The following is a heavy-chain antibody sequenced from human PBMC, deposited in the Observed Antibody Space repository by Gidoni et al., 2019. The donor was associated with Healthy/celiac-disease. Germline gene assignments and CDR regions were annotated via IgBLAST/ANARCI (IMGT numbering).Heavy chain of an antibody. CDR1: GGSISSYY. CDR2: IYYSGST. V-gene: IGHV4-59*01. J-gene: IGHJ4*02. CDR3: ARAKQWLAFDY. Sequence: QVQLQESGPGLAKPSETLSLTCTVAGGSISSYYWSWIRQPPGKGLEWIGYIYYSGSTNYNPSLKSRVTISVDTSKNQFSLKLSSVTAADTAVYYCARAKQWLAFDYWGQGTLVTVSS. D-gene: IGHD6-19*01.